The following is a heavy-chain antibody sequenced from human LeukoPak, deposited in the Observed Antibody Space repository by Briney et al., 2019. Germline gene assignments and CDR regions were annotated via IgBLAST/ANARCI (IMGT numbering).Heavy chain of an antibody. CDR1: GFTFSSYA. J-gene: IGHJ4*02. Sequence: GGSLRLSCAASGFTFSSYAMHWVRQAPGKGLEWVAVISYDGSNKYYTDSVKGRFTISRGNSKNTLYLQMNSLRAEDTAVYYCARPYNSGWYGDFDYWGQGTLVTVSS. CDR3: ARPYNSGWYGDFDY. CDR2: ISYDGSNK. V-gene: IGHV3-30-3*01. D-gene: IGHD6-19*01.